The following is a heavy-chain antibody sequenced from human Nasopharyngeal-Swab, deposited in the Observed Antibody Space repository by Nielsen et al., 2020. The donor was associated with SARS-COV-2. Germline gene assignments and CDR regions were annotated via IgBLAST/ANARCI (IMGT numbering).Heavy chain of an antibody. CDR2: IIPIFGTA. D-gene: IGHD1-26*01. J-gene: IGHJ6*02. Sequence: SVKVSCKASGGTFSSYAISWVRQAPGQGLEWMGGIIPIFGTANYAQKFQGRVTITADESTGTAYMELSSLRSEDTAVYYCASPGQWELPYPDYYGMDVWGQGTTVTVSS. CDR3: ASPGQWELPYPDYYGMDV. V-gene: IGHV1-69*13. CDR1: GGTFSSYA.